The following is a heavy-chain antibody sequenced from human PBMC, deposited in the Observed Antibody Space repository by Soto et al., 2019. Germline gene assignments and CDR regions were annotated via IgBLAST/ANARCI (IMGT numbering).Heavy chain of an antibody. CDR3: ARDTDGLHY. CDR2: INTDGSIT. CDR1: GLIFSNYK. V-gene: IGHV3-74*01. J-gene: IGHJ4*02. Sequence: LRLSCAASGLIFSNYKMHWVRQAPGKGLVWVSRINTDGSITDYADSVKGRFTVSRDNPKNTLYLQMNSLRAEDTAVYYCARDTDGLHYWGQGTLVNVSS.